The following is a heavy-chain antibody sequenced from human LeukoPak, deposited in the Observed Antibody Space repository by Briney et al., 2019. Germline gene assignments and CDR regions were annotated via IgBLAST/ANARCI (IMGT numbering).Heavy chain of an antibody. V-gene: IGHV3-48*03. D-gene: IGHD6-19*01. CDR2: IYATSGTI. Sequence: GGSLRLSCAASGFSFSTYEMNWVRQAPGKGLEWGSYIYATSGTIHYGDSVKGRFTISRDNAKNSLYLQMHSLRVEDTAAYYCARDATVGVPGTLYFDHWGQGILVTVSS. CDR3: ARDATVGVPGTLYFDH. J-gene: IGHJ4*02. CDR1: GFSFSTYE.